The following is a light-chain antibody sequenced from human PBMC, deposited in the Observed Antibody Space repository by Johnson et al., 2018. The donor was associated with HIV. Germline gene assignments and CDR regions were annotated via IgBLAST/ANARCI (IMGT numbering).Light chain of an antibody. Sequence: QPVLTQPPSVSAAPGQKVTISCSGSSSNIGNNYVSWYQQLPGTAPKLLIYDNHKRPSGIPDRFSGSKSGTSATLGITGLWPEDEADYYCLAWDSSLSAYVFGTGTKVTVL. CDR3: LAWDSSLSAYV. J-gene: IGLJ1*01. V-gene: IGLV1-51*01. CDR2: DNH. CDR1: SSNIGNNY.